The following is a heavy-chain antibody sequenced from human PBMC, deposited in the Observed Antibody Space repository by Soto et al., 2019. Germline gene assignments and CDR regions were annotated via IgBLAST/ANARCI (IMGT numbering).Heavy chain of an antibody. CDR3: ARDDVLCDGGRCYGIPLDV. V-gene: IGHV3-66*01. CDR1: GFTVSSKY. Sequence: EVQLVESGGGLVKPGGSLRLSCAASGFTVSSKYMTWVRQAPGKGLEWVSLIQSGGTTYYADSVKGRFTISRDTSENTLHLQMDSLRVEDTAVYYCARDDVLCDGGRCYGIPLDVWGKGPTVTVSS. J-gene: IGHJ6*04. D-gene: IGHD2-15*01. CDR2: IQSGGTT.